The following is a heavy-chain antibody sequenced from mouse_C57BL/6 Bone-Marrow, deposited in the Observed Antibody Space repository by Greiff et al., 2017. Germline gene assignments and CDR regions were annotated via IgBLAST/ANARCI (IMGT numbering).Heavy chain of an antibody. J-gene: IGHJ4*01. Sequence: QVQLQQSGAELARPGASVKLSCKASGYTFTSYGISWVKQRTGQGLEWIGEIYPRSGNTYYNEKFKGKATLTADKSSSTAYVELRSLTSEDSAVYFCARDGYYAMDYWGQGTSVTVSS. CDR3: ARDGYYAMDY. D-gene: IGHD2-3*01. CDR1: GYTFTSYG. CDR2: IYPRSGNT. V-gene: IGHV1-81*01.